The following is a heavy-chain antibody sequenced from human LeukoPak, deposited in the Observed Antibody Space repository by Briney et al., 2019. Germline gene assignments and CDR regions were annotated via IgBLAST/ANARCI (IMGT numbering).Heavy chain of an antibody. CDR2: IYYSGST. CDR1: GGSISSSSYY. D-gene: IGHD3-10*01. J-gene: IGHJ4*02. Sequence: SETLSLTCTVSGGSISSSSYYWGWIRQPPGKGLEWIGSIYYSGSTYYNPSLKSRVTISVNTSKNQFSLKLSSVTAADTAVYYCARGVRGEVVYWGQGTLVTVSS. CDR3: ARGVRGEVVY. V-gene: IGHV4-39*07.